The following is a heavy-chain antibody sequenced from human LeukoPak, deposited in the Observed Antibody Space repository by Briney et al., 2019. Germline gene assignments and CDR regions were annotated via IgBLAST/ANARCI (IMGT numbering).Heavy chain of an antibody. CDR1: GFTFSAYA. Sequence: GGSLRLSCVASGFTFSAYAMTWVRQAPGKGLEWVSSISVSGGGTYYAESVRGRFTISRDNSKNTLFLHMNSLRAEDTAVYYCVKDWRDESNCGADCLQSWGQGTLVTVSS. CDR2: ISVSGGGT. V-gene: IGHV3-23*01. J-gene: IGHJ4*02. D-gene: IGHD2-21*02. CDR3: VKDWRDESNCGADCLQS.